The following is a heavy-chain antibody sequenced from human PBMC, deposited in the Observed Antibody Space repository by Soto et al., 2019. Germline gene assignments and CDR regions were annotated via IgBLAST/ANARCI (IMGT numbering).Heavy chain of an antibody. CDR3: ARDSITIFGVVTPSYYYGMDV. CDR1: GYTFTSYY. V-gene: IGHV1-46*01. D-gene: IGHD3-3*01. CDR2: INPSGGST. J-gene: IGHJ6*02. Sequence: ASVKVSCKASGYTFTSYYMHWVRQAPGQGLEWMGIINPSGGSTSYAQKFQGRVTMTRDTSTSTVFMELSSLRSEDTAVYYCARDSITIFGVVTPSYYYGMDVWGQGTTVTVSS.